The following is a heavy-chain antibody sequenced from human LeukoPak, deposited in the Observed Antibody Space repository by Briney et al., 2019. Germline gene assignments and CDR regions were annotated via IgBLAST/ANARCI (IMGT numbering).Heavy chain of an antibody. Sequence: SETLSLTCTVSGGSISSGGYYWSWIRQPPGKGLEWIGYIYHSGSTYYNPSLKSRVTISVDTSKNQFSLKLSSVTAADTAVYYCARRARYFDWLYTTDYWGQGTLVTVSS. J-gene: IGHJ4*02. V-gene: IGHV4-30-2*03. D-gene: IGHD3-9*01. CDR1: GGSISSGGYY. CDR2: IYHSGST. CDR3: ARRARYFDWLYTTDY.